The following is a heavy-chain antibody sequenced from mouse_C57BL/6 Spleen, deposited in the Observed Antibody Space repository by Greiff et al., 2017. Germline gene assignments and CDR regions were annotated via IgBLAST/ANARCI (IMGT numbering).Heavy chain of an antibody. CDR3: ATPLITTVVVPYFDY. D-gene: IGHD1-1*01. Sequence: QVQLQQPGAELVKPGASVKLSCKASGYTFTSYWMHWVKQRPGQGLEWIGMIHPNSGSTNYNEKFKSKATLTVDKSSSTAYMQLSSLTSEDSAVYYCATPLITTVVVPYFDYWGQGTTLTVSS. V-gene: IGHV1-64*01. CDR1: GYTFTSYW. J-gene: IGHJ2*01. CDR2: IHPNSGST.